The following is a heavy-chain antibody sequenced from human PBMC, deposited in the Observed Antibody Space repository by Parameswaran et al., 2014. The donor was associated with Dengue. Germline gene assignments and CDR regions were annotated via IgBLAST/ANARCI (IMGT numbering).Heavy chain of an antibody. V-gene: IGHV1-8*01. CDR2: MNPNSGNT. CDR3: ARGRGYYYDSSGYYGYDI. Sequence: WVRQAPGQGLEWMGWMNPNSGNTGYAQKFQGRVTMTRNTSISTAYMELSSLRSEDTAVYYCARGRGYYYDSSGYYGYDIWGQGTMVTVSS. J-gene: IGHJ3*02. D-gene: IGHD3-22*01.